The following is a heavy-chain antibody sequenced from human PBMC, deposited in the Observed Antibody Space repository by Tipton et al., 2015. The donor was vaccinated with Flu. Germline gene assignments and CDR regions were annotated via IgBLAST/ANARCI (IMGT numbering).Heavy chain of an antibody. CDR3: TRRDYSNYVSDPKSWFDP. D-gene: IGHD4-11*01. CDR2: IFHTGST. Sequence: TLSLTCTISGHSISSDYYWGWIRQSPGKGLEWIGNIFHTGSTYHNPSLKSRVTISVDTSKNQFSLKVFSVTAADMAVYDCTRRDYSNYVSDPKSWFDPWGQGNRVTVAA. CDR1: GHSISSDYY. J-gene: IGHJ5*02. V-gene: IGHV4-38-2*02.